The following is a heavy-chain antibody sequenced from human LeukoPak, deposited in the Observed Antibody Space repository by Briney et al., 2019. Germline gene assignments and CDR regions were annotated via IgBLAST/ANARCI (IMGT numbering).Heavy chain of an antibody. J-gene: IGHJ4*02. CDR1: GDSISSYY. V-gene: IGHV4-4*07. D-gene: IGHD2-2*01. Sequence: SETLSLTCTVSGDSISSYYWSWIRQPAGKGLEWIGRMYSSGTTHYRPSLKSRITMSVDTSKNQFSLRLSSVTAADTAVYYCARLIPHCSSTSCCALVAAAGLYFDYWGQGTLVTVSS. CDR3: ARLIPHCSSTSCCALVAAAGLYFDY. CDR2: MYSSGTT.